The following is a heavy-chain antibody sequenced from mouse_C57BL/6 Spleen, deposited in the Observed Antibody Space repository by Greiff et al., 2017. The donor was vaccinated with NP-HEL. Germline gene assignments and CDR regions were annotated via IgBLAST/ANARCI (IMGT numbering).Heavy chain of an antibody. V-gene: IGHV1-19*01. J-gene: IGHJ1*03. CDR2: INPYNGGT. D-gene: IGHD4-1*02. CDR1: GYTFTDYY. CDR3: ARSSQLYWYFDV. Sequence: VQLQQSGPVLVKPGASVKMSCKASGYTFTDYYMNWVKQSHGKSLEWIGVINPYNGGTSYNQKFKGKATLTVDKSSSTAYMELNSLTSEDSAVYYCARSSQLYWYFDVWGTGTTVTVSS.